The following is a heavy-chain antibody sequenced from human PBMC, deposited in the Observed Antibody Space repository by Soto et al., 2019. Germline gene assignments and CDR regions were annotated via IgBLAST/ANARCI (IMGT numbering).Heavy chain of an antibody. D-gene: IGHD2-15*01. V-gene: IGHV1-69*04. Sequence: ASVKVSCKASGGTFSSYTISWVRQAPGQGLEWMGRIIPILGIANYAQKFQGRVTITADKSTSTAYMELSSLRSEDTAVYYCARDRYCSGGSCYSHDAFDIWGQGKMVTVS. CDR2: IIPILGIA. CDR3: ARDRYCSGGSCYSHDAFDI. CDR1: GGTFSSYT. J-gene: IGHJ3*02.